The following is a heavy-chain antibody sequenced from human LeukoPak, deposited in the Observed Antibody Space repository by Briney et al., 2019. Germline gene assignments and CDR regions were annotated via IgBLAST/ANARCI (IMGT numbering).Heavy chain of an antibody. Sequence: GGSLRLSCAASGFTFKKYWMNWVRQVPGKGLECLGNIKEDGSETYYADSVKGRFTISRDNAKNSLYLQMNSLRAEDTAVYYCARMNYVSSGWGAPFDYWGQGTLVTVSS. CDR1: GFTFKKYW. CDR3: ARMNYVSSGWGAPFDY. J-gene: IGHJ4*02. CDR2: IKEDGSET. V-gene: IGHV3-7*01. D-gene: IGHD1-7*01.